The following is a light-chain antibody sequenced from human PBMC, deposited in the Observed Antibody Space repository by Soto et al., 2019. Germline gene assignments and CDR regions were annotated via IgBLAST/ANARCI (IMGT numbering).Light chain of an antibody. CDR3: QQRSNWHPEVT. V-gene: IGKV3-11*01. Sequence: EIVLTQSPDTLSLSPGERATLSCRASQSGGSSLAWYQRKPGQAPRLLIYVASNRATGIPARFSGSGSGTDFTLTISSLEPEDVEGYYCQQRSNWHPEVTSGPGTKGDIK. J-gene: IGKJ3*01. CDR2: VAS. CDR1: QSGGSS.